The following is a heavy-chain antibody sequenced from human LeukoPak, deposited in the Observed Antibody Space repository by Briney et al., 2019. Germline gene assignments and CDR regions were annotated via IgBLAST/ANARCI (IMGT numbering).Heavy chain of an antibody. CDR3: ARANQIPYYDILTDPDY. J-gene: IGHJ4*02. Sequence: ASVKVSCKASGYTFTGYYMHWVRQAPGQGLEWMGWINPNSGGTNYAQKFQGRVTMTRDTSISTAYMELSRLRSDDTAVYYCARANQIPYYDILTDPDYWGQGTLVTVSS. V-gene: IGHV1-2*02. CDR1: GYTFTGYY. CDR2: INPNSGGT. D-gene: IGHD3-9*01.